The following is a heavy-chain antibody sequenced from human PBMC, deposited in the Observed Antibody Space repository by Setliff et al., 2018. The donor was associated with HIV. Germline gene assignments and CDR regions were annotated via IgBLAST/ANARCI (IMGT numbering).Heavy chain of an antibody. V-gene: IGHV4-4*02. CDR1: GGSISSSNW. CDR3: ARAALLKLPLGYYYGMDV. D-gene: IGHD1-7*01. J-gene: IGHJ6*02. Sequence: GSLSLTCAVSGGSISSSNWWSWVRQPPGKGLEWIGEIYHSGSTNYNPSLKSRVTISVDKSKNHFSLKLSSVTAADTAVYYCARAALLKLPLGYYYGMDVWGQGTTVTVSS. CDR2: IYHSGST.